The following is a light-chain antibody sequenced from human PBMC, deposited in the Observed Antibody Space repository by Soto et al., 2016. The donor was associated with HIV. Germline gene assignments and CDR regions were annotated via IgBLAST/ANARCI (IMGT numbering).Light chain of an antibody. J-gene: IGLJ2*01. V-gene: IGLV3-1*01. CDR3: QAWDSSTHV. CDR2: QDD. Sequence: SYELTQPPSVSVSPGQTASITCSGDKLGDKYASWYQQKPGQSPVVVIYQDDKRPSGMSERFSGFNSGNTATLTISGTQAMDEADYYCQAWDSSTHVFGGGTKLTV. CDR1: KLGDKY.